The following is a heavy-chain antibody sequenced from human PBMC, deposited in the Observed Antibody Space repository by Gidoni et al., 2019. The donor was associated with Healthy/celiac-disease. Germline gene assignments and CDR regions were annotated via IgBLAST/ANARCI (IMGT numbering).Heavy chain of an antibody. V-gene: IGHV1-18*01. J-gene: IGHJ5*02. D-gene: IGHD3-3*01. CDR3: ARDRRITIFGTWFDP. Sequence: QGQQVRSGAEVKKPGASVKVSCKASGYTFTSYGISWARQAPGQGLEWMGWISAYNGNTNYAQKLPGRVTMTTDTSTSTAYMELRSLRSDDTAVYYCARDRRITIFGTWFDPWGQGTLVTVSS. CDR1: GYTFTSYG. CDR2: ISAYNGNT.